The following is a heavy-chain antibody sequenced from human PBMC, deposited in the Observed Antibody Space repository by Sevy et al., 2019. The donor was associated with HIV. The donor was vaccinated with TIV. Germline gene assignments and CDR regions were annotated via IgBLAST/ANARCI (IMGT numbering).Heavy chain of an antibody. J-gene: IGHJ4*02. D-gene: IGHD3-16*01. V-gene: IGHV3-30-3*01. CDR3: ARDRYEYSLVYYFHS. CDR2: ISYDGNNK. Sequence: GGSLRLSCAASGFIFSGYAMYWVRQAPGKGLEWVAIISYDGNNKYYADSVKGRFSISRDNSKNTLFLQMNSLRADDTAVYYCARDRYEYSLVYYFHSWGQGTLVTVSS. CDR1: GFIFSGYA.